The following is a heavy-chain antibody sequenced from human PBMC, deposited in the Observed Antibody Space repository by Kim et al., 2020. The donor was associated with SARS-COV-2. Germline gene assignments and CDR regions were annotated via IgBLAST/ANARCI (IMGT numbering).Heavy chain of an antibody. CDR1: GYTFSSYA. J-gene: IGHJ6*02. CDR3: AEAVGWFGDRRDATYYGMDV. V-gene: IGHV7-4-1*02. CDR2: INTNTGNP. D-gene: IGHD3-10*01. Sequence: ASVKVSCKASGYTFSSYAMNWVRQAPGQGLEWMGWINTNTGNPTYAQGFTGRFVFYSDTSVSTAYLQISSLKAEDTAVYYCAEAVGWFGDRRDATYYGMDVWGQGTTVTVSS.